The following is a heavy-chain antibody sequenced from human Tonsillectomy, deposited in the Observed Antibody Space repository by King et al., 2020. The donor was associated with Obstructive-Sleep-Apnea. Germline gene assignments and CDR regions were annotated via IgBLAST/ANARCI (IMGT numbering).Heavy chain of an antibody. V-gene: IGHV3-30-3*01. CDR1: GYIFSTYA. J-gene: IGHJ4*02. CDR2: IAYDGSET. D-gene: IGHD2-21*01. Sequence: VQLVESGGGVVQPGRSLRLSCAASGYIFSTYAMHWVRQAPGKGLEWVTVIAYDGSETYYADSVKGRFTIFRDNSKNTLYLQMNSLRREDTAVYYCAILSHSGVGDSTTFDYWGQGTLVTVSS. CDR3: AILSHSGVGDSTTFDY.